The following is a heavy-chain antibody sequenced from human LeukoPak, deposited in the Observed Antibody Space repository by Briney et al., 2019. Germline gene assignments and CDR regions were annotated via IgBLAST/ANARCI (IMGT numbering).Heavy chain of an antibody. CDR1: GITFSSYG. J-gene: IGHJ6*02. V-gene: IGHV3-33*01. Sequence: GGSLRLSCAASGITFSSYGMHWVRQAPGKGLEWVAVIWYDGSNKYYADSVKGRFTISRDNSKNTLYLQMNSLRAEDTAVYYCARSIRPLYGMDVWGQGTAVTVSS. CDR3: ARSIRPLYGMDV. CDR2: IWYDGSNK.